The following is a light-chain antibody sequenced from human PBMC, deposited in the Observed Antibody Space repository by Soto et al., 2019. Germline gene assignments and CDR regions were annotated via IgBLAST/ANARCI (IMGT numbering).Light chain of an antibody. J-gene: IGKJ1*01. V-gene: IGKV1-39*01. Sequence: DIQMTQSPSSLSASVGDRITITCRASQSISRYLNWYQHKPGKAPKLLINAASSLERGVPSRFSGGGSGTDFTLNISSLQPDDFATYYCQQNYRATPWTFGQATKVDIK. CDR3: QQNYRATPWT. CDR2: AAS. CDR1: QSISRY.